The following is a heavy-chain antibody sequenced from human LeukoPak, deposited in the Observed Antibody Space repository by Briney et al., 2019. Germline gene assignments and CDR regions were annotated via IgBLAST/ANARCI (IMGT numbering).Heavy chain of an antibody. CDR3: ARDRSSGFFDY. Sequence: SETLSLTCTVSGVSISSSSYYWGWIRQPPGKGLEWIGSIYYSGSTYYNPSLRSRVTISVDTSKNQFSLKLSSVTAADTAVYYCARDRSSGFFDYRGQGTLVTVSS. D-gene: IGHD6-19*01. V-gene: IGHV4-39*07. J-gene: IGHJ4*02. CDR2: IYYSGST. CDR1: GVSISSSSYY.